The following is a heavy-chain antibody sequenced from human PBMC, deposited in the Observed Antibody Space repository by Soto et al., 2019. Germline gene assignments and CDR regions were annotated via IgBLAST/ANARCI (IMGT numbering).Heavy chain of an antibody. D-gene: IGHD3-10*01. CDR1: GFTFSAYA. Sequence: GGSLRLSCEGSGFTFSAYAMNWVRQAPGKGLEWVSYISSRSDTLYYADSVKGRFTISRDNAKNSVYLQVNNLRDEDTAVYYCARLGYYGSGSYPFYLGGMHVWGQGTTVTVSS. CDR3: ARLGYYGSGSYPFYLGGMHV. J-gene: IGHJ6*02. V-gene: IGHV3-48*02. CDR2: ISSRSDTL.